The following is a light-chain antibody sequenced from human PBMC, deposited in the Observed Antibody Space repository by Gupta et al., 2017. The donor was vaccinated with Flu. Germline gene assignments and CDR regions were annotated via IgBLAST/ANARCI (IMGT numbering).Light chain of an antibody. Sequence: HSVLTPPPSASGTPGQRVTISCSGSSPNIGSNTVNWYQQLPGTAPKLLIYSNNQRPSGVPDRFSGSKSGTSASLAISGLQSEDEADYYCAAWDDSLNGGVFGGGTKLTVL. CDR3: AAWDDSLNGGV. CDR2: SNN. J-gene: IGLJ3*02. CDR1: SPNIGSNT. V-gene: IGLV1-44*01.